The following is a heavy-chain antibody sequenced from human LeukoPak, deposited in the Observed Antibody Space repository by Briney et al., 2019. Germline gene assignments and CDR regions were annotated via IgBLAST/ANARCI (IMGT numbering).Heavy chain of an antibody. CDR2: ISGSGGST. CDR3: AKVIYYDSSGSPPPWFDP. CDR1: AFTFSSYA. J-gene: IGHJ5*02. Sequence: PGGSLRLSCAASAFTFSSYAMSWVRQAPGKGLEWVSAISGSGGSTYYADSVKGRFTISRDNSKNTLYLQMNSLRAEDTAVYYCAKVIYYDSSGSPPPWFDPWGQGTLVTVSS. D-gene: IGHD3-22*01. V-gene: IGHV3-23*01.